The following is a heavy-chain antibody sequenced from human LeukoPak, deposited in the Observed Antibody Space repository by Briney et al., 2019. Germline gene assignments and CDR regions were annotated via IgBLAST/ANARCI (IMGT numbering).Heavy chain of an antibody. Sequence: GRSLRLSCAASGFTFSSYGMYWVRQAPGKGLEWVAIIWYDGGNIDYTDSVKGRFTISRDNSKNTLYLQMNSLRAEDTAVYYYVREEHKNWKIDYWGQGTLVTVSS. CDR1: GFTFSSYG. CDR2: IWYDGGNI. J-gene: IGHJ4*02. D-gene: IGHD1-1*01. V-gene: IGHV3-33*01. CDR3: VREEHKNWKIDY.